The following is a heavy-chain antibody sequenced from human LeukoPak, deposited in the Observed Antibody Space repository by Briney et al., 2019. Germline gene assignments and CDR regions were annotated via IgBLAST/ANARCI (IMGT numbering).Heavy chain of an antibody. D-gene: IGHD1-26*01. CDR2: IHNGETT. J-gene: IGHJ4*02. V-gene: IGHV4-39*07. Sequence: SETLSLTCSVSGDSVSSSNYFWGWIRQPPGKGLEWIADIHNGETTYYNPSLRNRVSISIDTSKGRFSLNLNSVTAADTAVYFCTRDREHGTQDSWGQGTLVTVS. CDR1: GDSVSSSNYF. CDR3: TRDREHGTQDS.